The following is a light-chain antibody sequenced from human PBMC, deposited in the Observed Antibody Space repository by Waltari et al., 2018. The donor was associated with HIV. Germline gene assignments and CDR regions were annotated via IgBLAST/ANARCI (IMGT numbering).Light chain of an antibody. CDR1: IPNVGSHA. Sequence: QSVLTQPHSASGAPGPRVTIPCSGSIPNVGSHAVHWYQPLPGTAPKLVIYTNNQRPSGVPDRFSGSKSGTSASLAISGLRSEDEADYYCATWDDTLGGVFGGGTKVSVL. J-gene: IGLJ3*02. CDR2: TNN. V-gene: IGLV1-47*02. CDR3: ATWDDTLGGV.